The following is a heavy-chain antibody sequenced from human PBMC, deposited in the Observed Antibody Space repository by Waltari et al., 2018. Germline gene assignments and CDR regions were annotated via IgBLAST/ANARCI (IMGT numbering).Heavy chain of an antibody. J-gene: IGHJ4*02. D-gene: IGHD3-16*01. Sequence: EVQLVESGGGLVQPGGSLRLSGAASGFTFGSFWWSWVGQPPGKGLEWVASIKQDGSEKYYVDSVKGRFTISRDNVDYSLFLQMSTLRAEDTAVYYCARLLGGVTTFDSWGQGTLVTVSS. CDR2: IKQDGSEK. CDR3: ARLLGGVTTFDS. V-gene: IGHV3-7*01. CDR1: GFTFGSFW.